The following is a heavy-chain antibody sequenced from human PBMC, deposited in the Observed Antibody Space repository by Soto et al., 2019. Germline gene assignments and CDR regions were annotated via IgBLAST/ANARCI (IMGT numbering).Heavy chain of an antibody. J-gene: IGHJ6*02. V-gene: IGHV4-30-4*01. D-gene: IGHD3-10*01. CDR1: GDAISSADYY. CDR3: ARRMVRGVTAQYYYYGMDV. CDR2: IYYTGST. Sequence: SETLSLTCTVSGDAISSADYYWSWIRQPPGKGLGWIGYIYYTGSTNYNPSLKSRVTISLDTSKNQFSLKLSSVTAADTAVYYCARRMVRGVTAQYYYYGMDVWGQGTTVTVSS.